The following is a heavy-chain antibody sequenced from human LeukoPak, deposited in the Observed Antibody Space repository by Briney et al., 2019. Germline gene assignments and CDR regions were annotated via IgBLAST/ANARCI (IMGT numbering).Heavy chain of an antibody. J-gene: IGHJ3*02. CDR2: IYYSGST. CDR3: ARRDTAMVAIGAAFDI. D-gene: IGHD5-18*01. Sequence: SETLSLTSTVSGGSISSSSHYWGWIRQPPGKGLEWIGGIYYSGSTYYNPSLKSRVIISVDTSKNQFSLKPSSVTAADTAVYYCARRDTAMVAIGAAFDIWGQGTMVTVSS. V-gene: IGHV4-39*01. CDR1: GGSISSSSHY.